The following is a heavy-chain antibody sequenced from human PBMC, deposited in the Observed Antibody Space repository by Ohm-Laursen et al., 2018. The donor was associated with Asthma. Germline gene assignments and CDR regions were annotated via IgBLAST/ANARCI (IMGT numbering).Heavy chain of an antibody. J-gene: IGHJ4*02. CDR2: ISSSSSYI. Sequence: SLRLSCTASGFTFSSYSMNWVRQAPGKGLEWVSSISSSSSYIYYADSVKGQFTISRDNAKNSLYLQMNSLRAEDTAVYYCARDYYDSSGLSDYWGQGTLVTVSS. V-gene: IGHV3-21*01. CDR1: GFTFSSYS. CDR3: ARDYYDSSGLSDY. D-gene: IGHD3-22*01.